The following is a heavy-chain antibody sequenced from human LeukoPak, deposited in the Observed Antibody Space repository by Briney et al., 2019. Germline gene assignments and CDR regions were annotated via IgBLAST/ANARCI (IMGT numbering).Heavy chain of an antibody. V-gene: IGHV3-30*02. Sequence: PGGSLRLSCAASGFTFSSYGMHWVRQAPGKGLEWVAFIRYDGSNKYYADSVKGRFTISRDNSKNTLYLQMNSLRAEDTAVYYCARGGSRSSAMDYWGQEPWSPSPQ. J-gene: IGHJ4*01. CDR2: IRYDGSNK. CDR1: GFTFSSYG. CDR3: ARGGSRSSAMDY. D-gene: IGHD3-10*01.